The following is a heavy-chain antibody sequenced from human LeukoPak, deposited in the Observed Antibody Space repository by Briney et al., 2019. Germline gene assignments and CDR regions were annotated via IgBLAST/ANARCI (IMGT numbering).Heavy chain of an antibody. CDR1: GFTFSSYS. Sequence: GGSLRLSCAASGFTFSSYSMNWVRLAPGKGLEWVSSISSSSSYIYYADSVKGRFTISRDNAKNSLYLQMNSLRAEDTAVYYCARDGPHIVVVPAAIGDYYYGMDVWGQGTTVTVSS. CDR2: ISSSSSYI. J-gene: IGHJ6*02. D-gene: IGHD2-2*02. V-gene: IGHV3-21*01. CDR3: ARDGPHIVVVPAAIGDYYYGMDV.